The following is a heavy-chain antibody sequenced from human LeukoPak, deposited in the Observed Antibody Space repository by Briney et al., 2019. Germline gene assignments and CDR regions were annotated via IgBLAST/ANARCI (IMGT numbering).Heavy chain of an antibody. CDR3: ASGRYDSSGYYRPYYYYYGMDV. V-gene: IGHV1-69*13. D-gene: IGHD3-22*01. Sequence: ASVKVSCKASGGTFSSYAISWVRQAPGQGLEWIGGIIPIFGTANYAQKFQGRVTITADESTSTAYMELSSLRSEDTAVYYCASGRYDSSGYYRPYYYYYGMDVWGQGTTVTVSS. J-gene: IGHJ6*02. CDR2: IIPIFGTA. CDR1: GGTFSSYA.